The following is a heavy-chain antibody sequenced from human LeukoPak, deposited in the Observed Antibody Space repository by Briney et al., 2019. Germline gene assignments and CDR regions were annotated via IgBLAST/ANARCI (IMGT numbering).Heavy chain of an antibody. V-gene: IGHV1-2*06. CDR2: INPNSGGT. CDR3: ATLYD. J-gene: IGHJ4*02. D-gene: IGHD3-10*01. Sequence: ASVKVSCKASGYTFTGYYTHWVRQAPGQGLEWMGRINPNSGGTNYAQKFQGRVTMTRDTSISTAYRELSSLRSEDTAVYYCATLYDWGQGTLVTVSS. CDR1: GYTFTGYY.